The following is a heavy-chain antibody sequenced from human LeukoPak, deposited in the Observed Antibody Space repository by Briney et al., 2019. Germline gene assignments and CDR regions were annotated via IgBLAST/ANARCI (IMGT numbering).Heavy chain of an antibody. CDR2: TNPNSGGT. CDR1: GYAFTGCY. CDR3: AREPTENCGGDCYHLDY. D-gene: IGHD2-21*02. Sequence: ASVKVSCKASGYAFTGCYMHWVRRAPGQGLEWMGWTNPNSGGTHYAQNFQGRVTMTRDTSISTAYMELSRLRSDDTAVYYCAREPTENCGGDCYHLDYWGQGTLVTVSS. V-gene: IGHV1-2*02. J-gene: IGHJ4*02.